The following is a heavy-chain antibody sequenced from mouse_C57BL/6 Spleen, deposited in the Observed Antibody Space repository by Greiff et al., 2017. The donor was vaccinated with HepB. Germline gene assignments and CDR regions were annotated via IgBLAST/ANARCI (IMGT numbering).Heavy chain of an antibody. D-gene: IGHD2-4*01. Sequence: VQLKESGPGLVKPSQSLSLTCSVTGYSITSGYYWNWIRQFPGNKLEWMGYISYDGSNNYNPSLKNLISITRDTSKNQFFLKLNSVTTEDTATYYCAMDYDGAWFAYWGQGTLVTVSA. V-gene: IGHV3-6*01. CDR1: GYSITSGYY. CDR2: ISYDGSN. CDR3: AMDYDGAWFAY. J-gene: IGHJ3*01.